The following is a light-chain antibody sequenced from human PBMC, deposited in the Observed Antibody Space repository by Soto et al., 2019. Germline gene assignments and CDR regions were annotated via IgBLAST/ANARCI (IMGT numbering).Light chain of an antibody. CDR1: QSLVHSDGNTY. CDR2: KIS. Sequence: DVVLTQTPLSSPVTLGQPASISCRSSQSLVHSDGNTYLRWLQQRPGQPPRLLTYKISNRFTGVPDRFSGSGAGTDFTLTISRVESEDFGVYYCMQSTHCPRTFGRGTKVEVK. V-gene: IGKV2-24*01. CDR3: MQSTHCPRT. J-gene: IGKJ1*01.